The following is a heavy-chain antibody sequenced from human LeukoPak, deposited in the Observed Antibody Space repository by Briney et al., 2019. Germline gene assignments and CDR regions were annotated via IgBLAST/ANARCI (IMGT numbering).Heavy chain of an antibody. CDR3: ARVPGEMATILYFDY. Sequence: PSETLSLTCTVSGGSISSGGYYWSWIRQPPGKGLEWIGYIYHSGSTYYNPSLKTRVTISVDRSKNQFSLKLSSVTAADTAVYYCARVPGEMATILYFDYWGQGTLVTVSS. J-gene: IGHJ4*02. V-gene: IGHV4-30-2*01. D-gene: IGHD5-24*01. CDR2: IYHSGST. CDR1: GGSISSGGYY.